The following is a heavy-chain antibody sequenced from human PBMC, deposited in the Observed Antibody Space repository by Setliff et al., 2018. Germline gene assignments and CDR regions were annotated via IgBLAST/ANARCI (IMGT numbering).Heavy chain of an antibody. CDR3: ARASRFATIVWKGDYYMDV. D-gene: IGHD3-16*02. V-gene: IGHV7-4-1*02. CDR1: GYSFSTYA. J-gene: IGHJ6*03. CDR2: INTNTGNP. Sequence: ASVKVSCKSSGYSFSTYAMSWIRQAPGQGLEWMGWINTNTGNPSYAQGFTGRFVFSLDTSVSTAYLQISSLKPEDTAMYYCARASRFATIVWKGDYYMDVWGKGTTFTVSS.